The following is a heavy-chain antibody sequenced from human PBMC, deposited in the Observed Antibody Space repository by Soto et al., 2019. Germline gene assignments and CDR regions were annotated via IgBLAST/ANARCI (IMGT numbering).Heavy chain of an antibody. CDR3: ARGRHWLDY. Sequence: SETLSLTCTVSGGSINTYYWSWIRQPPGKAPEWIGYIYYSGSTNYNPSLMSRVTISVDTSKSHFSLKLSSATAADTAVYYCARGRHWLDYWGQGTLVTVSS. V-gene: IGHV4-59*01. CDR1: GGSINTYY. J-gene: IGHJ4*02. CDR2: IYYSGST. D-gene: IGHD6-19*01.